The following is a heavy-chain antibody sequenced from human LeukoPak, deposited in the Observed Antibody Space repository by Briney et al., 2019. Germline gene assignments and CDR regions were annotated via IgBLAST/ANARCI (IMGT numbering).Heavy chain of an antibody. V-gene: IGHV3-23*01. D-gene: IGHD2-2*01. CDR1: GFTFSSYA. J-gene: IGHJ4*02. CDR2: LSGSGGNT. Sequence: PGGSLRLSCTASGFTFSSYAMSWVRQAPGKGLEWVSALSGSGGNTYYADSAKGRLTIYRDNSKNPLYLQMNSLRAEDTAKYYCAKVASLCPSTSCVRGGFDYWGQGTLVTVSS. CDR3: AKVASLCPSTSCVRGGFDY.